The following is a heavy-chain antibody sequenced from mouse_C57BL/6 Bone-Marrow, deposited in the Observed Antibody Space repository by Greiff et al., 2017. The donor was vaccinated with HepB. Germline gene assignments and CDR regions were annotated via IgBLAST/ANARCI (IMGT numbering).Heavy chain of an antibody. CDR1: GFSLTSYG. D-gene: IGHD1-1*01. CDR3: ARSYYARSPSFDY. V-gene: IGHV2-2*01. Sequence: VHLVESGPGLVQPSQSLSITCTVSGFSLTSYGVHWVRQSPGKGLEWLGVIWSGGSTDYNAAFISRLSISKDNSKSQVFFKMNSLHADDTPIYYCARSYYARSPSFDYCGQGTPLTVSS. CDR2: IWSGGST. J-gene: IGHJ2*01.